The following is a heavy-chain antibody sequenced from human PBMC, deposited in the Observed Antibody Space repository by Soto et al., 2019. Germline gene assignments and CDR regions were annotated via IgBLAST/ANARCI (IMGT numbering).Heavy chain of an antibody. CDR1: GYPFRTFG. CDR2: ISAYNANA. CDR3: ARENSYFDY. Sequence: QIQLLQSGAEVKKPGASVKVTCKASGYPFRTFGISWVRQAPGQGLEWMGWISAYNANANYAQKFQGRLTMTADTSTSTAYMELRSLRSDDTAVYYCARENSYFDYWGQGALVTVSS. J-gene: IGHJ4*02. V-gene: IGHV1-18*01.